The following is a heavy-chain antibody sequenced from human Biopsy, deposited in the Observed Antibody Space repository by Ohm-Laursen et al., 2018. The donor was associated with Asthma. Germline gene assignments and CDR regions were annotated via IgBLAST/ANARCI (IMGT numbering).Heavy chain of an antibody. CDR1: GYTFNSAG. CDR3: ARAVDYSHYYGIDV. CDR2: ISVYNGNT. J-gene: IGHJ6*02. V-gene: IGHV1-18*01. Sequence: ASVKVSCKPSGYTFNSAGITWVRQAPGQGLVWMGWISVYNGNTKVAQKLQDRVTMITDTSTSTAYMELRSLRSDDTAVYFCARAVDYSHYYGIDVWGQGTTVTVS. D-gene: IGHD3-10*01.